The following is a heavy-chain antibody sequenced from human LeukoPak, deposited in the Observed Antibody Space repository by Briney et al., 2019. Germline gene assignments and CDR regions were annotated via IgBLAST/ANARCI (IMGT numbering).Heavy chain of an antibody. CDR2: IYYSGST. CDR1: GGSISSYY. Sequence: PSETLSLTCTVSGGSISSYYWSWIRQPPGKGLEWIGYIYYSGSTNYNPSLKSRVTISVDTSKNQFSLKLSSVTAADTAVYYCARGQRDYYDSSGYLYYFDYWGQGTLVTVSS. J-gene: IGHJ4*02. D-gene: IGHD3-22*01. V-gene: IGHV4-59*01. CDR3: ARGQRDYYDSSGYLYYFDY.